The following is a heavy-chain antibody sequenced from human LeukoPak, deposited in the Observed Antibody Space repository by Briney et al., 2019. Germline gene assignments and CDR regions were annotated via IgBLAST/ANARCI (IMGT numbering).Heavy chain of an antibody. CDR3: AKDPDTAMVSYYFDY. CDR2: ISGSGGST. J-gene: IGHJ4*02. Sequence: GGSLRLSCAASGFTFSSYAMSWVRRAPGKGLEWVSAISGSGGSTYYADSVKGRFTISRDNSKNTLYLQMNSLRAEDTAVYYCAKDPDTAMVSYYFDYWGQGTLVTVSS. D-gene: IGHD5-18*01. CDR1: GFTFSSYA. V-gene: IGHV3-23*01.